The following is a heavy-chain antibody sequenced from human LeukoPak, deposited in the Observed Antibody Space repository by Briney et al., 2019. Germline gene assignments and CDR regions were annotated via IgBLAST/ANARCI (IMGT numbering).Heavy chain of an antibody. CDR1: GCTFSSYW. Sequence: GGSLRLSCAASGCTFSSYWMSWVRQAPGKGLEWVANIKQDGSEKYYVDSVKGRFTISRDNAKNSLYPQMNSLRAEDTAVYYCASFLLYCSSTSCYRHFDYWGQGTLVTVSS. V-gene: IGHV3-7*05. J-gene: IGHJ4*02. CDR2: IKQDGSEK. CDR3: ASFLLYCSSTSCYRHFDY. D-gene: IGHD2-2*01.